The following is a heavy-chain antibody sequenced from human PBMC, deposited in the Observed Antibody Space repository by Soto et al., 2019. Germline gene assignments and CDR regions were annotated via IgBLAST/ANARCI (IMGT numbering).Heavy chain of an antibody. Sequence: ASVKVSCKASGYTFTSYGISWVRQAPGQGLEWMGWISAYNGNTNYAQKLQGRVTMTTDASTSTAYMELRSLRSDNTAVYYCALRRLRDSMDFDYWGQGTLVTVSS. J-gene: IGHJ4*02. D-gene: IGHD3-22*01. CDR1: GYTFTSYG. CDR2: ISAYNGNT. CDR3: ALRRLRDSMDFDY. V-gene: IGHV1-18*01.